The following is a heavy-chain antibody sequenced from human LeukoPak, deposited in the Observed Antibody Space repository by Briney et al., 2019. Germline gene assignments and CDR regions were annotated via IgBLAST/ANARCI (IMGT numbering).Heavy chain of an antibody. D-gene: IGHD3-16*01. V-gene: IGHV4-4*02. Sequence: SETLSLTCAVSGGSISSSNWWSWVRQPPGKGLEWIGEIYHSGSTNYNPSLKSRVTISVDKSKNQFSLKLSSVTTADTAVYYCASSSRWELRYYFDNWGQGTLVTVSS. CDR3: ASSSRWELRYYFDN. CDR2: IYHSGST. J-gene: IGHJ4*02. CDR1: GGSISSSNW.